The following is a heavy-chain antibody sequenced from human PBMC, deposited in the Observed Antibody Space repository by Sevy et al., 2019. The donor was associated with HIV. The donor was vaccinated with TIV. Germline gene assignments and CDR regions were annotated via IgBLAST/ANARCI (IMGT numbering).Heavy chain of an antibody. J-gene: IGHJ3*01. CDR2: ISNDYYYI. V-gene: IGHV3-21*01. Sequence: GGSLRLSCAASGFTFSTYSMNWVRQAPGKGLEWVSSISNDYYYIYYADSVKGRFTISRDNAKNSLYLQMNNLRAEDTAVYYCARATGTEARDAFDFWGQGTRVTVSS. CDR1: GFTFSTYS. CDR3: ARATGTEARDAFDF. D-gene: IGHD1-1*01.